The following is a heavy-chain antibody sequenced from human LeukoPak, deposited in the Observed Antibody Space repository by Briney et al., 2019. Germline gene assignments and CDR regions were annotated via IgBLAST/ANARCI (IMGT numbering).Heavy chain of an antibody. D-gene: IGHD3-16*01. J-gene: IGHJ4*02. CDR1: GGSFSSHY. CDR2: IHDSGSS. V-gene: IGHV4-59*11. CDR3: ARGGPSSRFFDY. Sequence: SETLSLTCTVSGGSFSSHYWSWVRQSPGKGLEWIAYIHDSGSSNYNPSFKSRVTISIDASKNQFYLKLTSVTTADTAVYYCARGGPSSRFFDYWGQGTLVTVSS.